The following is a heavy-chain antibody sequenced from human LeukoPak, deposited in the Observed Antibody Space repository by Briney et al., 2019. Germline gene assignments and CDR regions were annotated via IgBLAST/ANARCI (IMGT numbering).Heavy chain of an antibody. Sequence: GGSLSLSCTPSGFTSSFFSINWVRQSPGRGLEWISSFSNHNAIFYADSVKGRFTISRDNARNSLYLQMFSLKVEDTAVYYCAREQTRGGDLDYWGQGAQITVSS. CDR1: GFTSSFFS. J-gene: IGHJ4*02. CDR3: AREQTRGGDLDY. D-gene: IGHD2-21*02. V-gene: IGHV3-69-1*01. CDR2: FSNHNAI.